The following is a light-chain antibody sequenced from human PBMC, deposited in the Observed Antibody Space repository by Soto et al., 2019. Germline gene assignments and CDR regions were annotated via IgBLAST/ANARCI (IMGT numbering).Light chain of an antibody. CDR2: DAS. J-gene: IGKJ4*01. CDR3: QQRRDWPLT. Sequence: EIVLTQSPATLSLSPGERATLSCRASQSLNSYLAWFQQKPGQAPRLLIYDASNRATDIPARFSGSGSGTDFTLTISRLEPADLAVYYCQQRRDWPLTFGGGTKVEIK. V-gene: IGKV3-11*01. CDR1: QSLNSY.